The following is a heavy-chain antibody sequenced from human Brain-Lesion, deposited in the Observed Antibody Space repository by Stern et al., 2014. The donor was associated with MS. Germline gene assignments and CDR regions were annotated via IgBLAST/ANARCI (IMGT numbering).Heavy chain of an antibody. V-gene: IGHV4-61*02. D-gene: IGHD2-2*01. CDR3: ARGRVVPGFQYYATDV. Sequence: QVQLVESGPGLVKPSQTLSLSCTVSGGSISSGGYYWSWIRQPAGKGLEWIGRIFNSGSTSSNPSLKSRVTISKDTSKNRFSLRLTSRTAADTAVYYCARGRVVPGFQYYATDVWGQGTTVIVSS. CDR1: GGSISSGGYY. J-gene: IGHJ6*02. CDR2: IFNSGST.